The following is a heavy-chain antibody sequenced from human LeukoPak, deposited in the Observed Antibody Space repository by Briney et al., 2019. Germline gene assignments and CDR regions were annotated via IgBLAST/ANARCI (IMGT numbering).Heavy chain of an antibody. CDR1: EYTFIGYY. CDR2: INPNSGGT. J-gene: IGHJ5*02. D-gene: IGHD3-22*01. CDR3: ARDVRNYYDSGAYFA. Sequence: ASVKVSCKAFEYTFIGYYMHWVRQAPGQGPEWMGWINPNSGGTIYAQKFQDRVTMTRDTSISTAYMELNRLRSDDTAVYYCARDVRNYYDSGAYFAWGQGTLVTVSS. V-gene: IGHV1-2*02.